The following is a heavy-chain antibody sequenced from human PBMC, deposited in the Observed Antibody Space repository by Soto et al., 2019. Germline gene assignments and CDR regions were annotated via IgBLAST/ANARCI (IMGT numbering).Heavy chain of an antibody. J-gene: IGHJ6*02. CDR2: LNGGTGQT. V-gene: IGHV1-3*01. D-gene: IGHD1-1*01. CDR3: ARGKGMEENYFYYGLDI. Sequence: ASVKVSCKASGYTFSTYGMHWVRQAPGQSLEWMGWLNGGTGQTRYSQRFQDRVIITRDTSTSTGYMELSSLRSEDTAVYYCARGKGMEENYFYYGLDIWGQGTTVTVSS. CDR1: GYTFSTYG.